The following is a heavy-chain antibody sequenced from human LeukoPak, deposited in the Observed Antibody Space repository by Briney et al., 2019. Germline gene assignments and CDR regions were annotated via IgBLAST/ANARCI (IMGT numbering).Heavy chain of an antibody. CDR3: ATYYYDSSGYYWYFDY. V-gene: IGHV4-59*01. D-gene: IGHD3-22*01. Sequence: KPSETLSLTCTVSGGSISSYYWSWIRQPPGKGLEWIGYIYYSGSTNYNPSLKSRVTISVDTSKNQFSLKLSSVTAADTAVYYCATYYYDSSGYYWYFDYWGQGTLVTVSS. J-gene: IGHJ4*02. CDR2: IYYSGST. CDR1: GGSISSYY.